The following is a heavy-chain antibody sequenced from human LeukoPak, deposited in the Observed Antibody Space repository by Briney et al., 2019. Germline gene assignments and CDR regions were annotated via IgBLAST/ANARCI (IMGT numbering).Heavy chain of an antibody. Sequence: SETLSLTCTASGGSISSYYWSWIRQPAGKGLEWIVSIHASGSTDYNPSLESRVTMAVDTSKSQFSLRLSSVTAADTAVYYCAREGSMTARPFVSIDYWGQGTLVTVSS. V-gene: IGHV4-4*07. D-gene: IGHD6-6*01. J-gene: IGHJ4*02. CDR2: IHASGST. CDR1: GGSISSYY. CDR3: AREGSMTARPFVSIDY.